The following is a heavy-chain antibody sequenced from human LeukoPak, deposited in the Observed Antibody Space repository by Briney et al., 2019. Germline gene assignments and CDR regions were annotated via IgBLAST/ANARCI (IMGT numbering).Heavy chain of an antibody. CDR3: ARPRYSSSWYFDY. Sequence: GGSLRLSCAASGFTFSSYSMNWVRQAPGKGLDWVSSISSSSSYIYYADSVKGRFTISRDNAKNSLYLQMNSLRAEDTAVYYCARPRYSSSWYFDYWGQGTLVTVSS. V-gene: IGHV3-21*01. CDR1: GFTFSSYS. J-gene: IGHJ4*02. CDR2: ISSSSSYI. D-gene: IGHD6-13*01.